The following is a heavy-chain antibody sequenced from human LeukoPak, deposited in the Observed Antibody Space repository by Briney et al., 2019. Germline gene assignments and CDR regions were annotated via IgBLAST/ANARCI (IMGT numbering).Heavy chain of an antibody. J-gene: IGHJ4*02. CDR2: ISYDGSNK. D-gene: IGHD3-10*01. CDR3: AEEDYGSVSCDY. Sequence: GRSLRLSCAASGFTFNSYGMHWVRQAPGKGLEWVAVISYDGSNKYYADSVKGRFTISRDNSKNTLYLQMNSLRAEETAMYYCAEEDYGSVSCDYWGQRTLVTVSS. CDR1: GFTFNSYG. V-gene: IGHV3-30*18.